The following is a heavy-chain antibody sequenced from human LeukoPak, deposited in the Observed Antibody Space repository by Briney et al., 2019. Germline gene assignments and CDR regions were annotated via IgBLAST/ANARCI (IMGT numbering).Heavy chain of an antibody. V-gene: IGHV3-7*03. D-gene: IGHD2-15*01. CDR2: IEKNGSGK. CDR3: TTDRWYSADH. Sequence: GGSLRLSCAVPGYTFSDHYIDWVRQAPGKGLEWVAIIEKNGSGKNYVDSVKGRFIISRDNAKNSLFLQMDSLKVEDTAIYYCTTDRWYSADHWGQGTLVTVSS. CDR1: GYTFSDHY. J-gene: IGHJ5*02.